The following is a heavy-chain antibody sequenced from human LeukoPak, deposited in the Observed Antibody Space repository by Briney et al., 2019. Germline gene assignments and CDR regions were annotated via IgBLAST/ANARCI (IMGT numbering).Heavy chain of an antibody. J-gene: IGHJ4*02. CDR1: GFTFSSYW. Sequence: RGSLRLSCAASGFTFSSYWMSWVRQAPGKGLEWVANIKQDGSEKYYVDSVKGRFTISRDNAKNSLYLQMNSLRAEDTAVYYCARDGKAVPAAMRYWGQGTLVTVSS. CDR2: IKQDGSEK. D-gene: IGHD2-2*01. V-gene: IGHV3-7*05. CDR3: ARDGKAVPAAMRY.